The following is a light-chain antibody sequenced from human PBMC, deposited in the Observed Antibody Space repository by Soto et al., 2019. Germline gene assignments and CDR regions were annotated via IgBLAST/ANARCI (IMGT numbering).Light chain of an antibody. CDR3: QQSYSTPRT. CDR1: QSVRSSY. CDR2: GAS. J-gene: IGKJ1*01. Sequence: DIVLTQSSGTLSLSPGERATLSCRTSQSVRSSYLAWYQQKPGQAPRLIIFGASTRATGIPARFSGSRSGTEFTLTISSLQPEDFTTYYCQQSYSTPRTFVQGTKVDIK. V-gene: IGKV3-20*01.